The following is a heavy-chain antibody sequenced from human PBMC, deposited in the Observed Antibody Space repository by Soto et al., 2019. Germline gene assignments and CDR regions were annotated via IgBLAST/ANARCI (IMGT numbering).Heavy chain of an antibody. J-gene: IGHJ6*03. CDR2: IYYSGST. Sequence: QLQLQESGPGLVKPSETLSLTCTVSGGSISSSSYYWGWIRQPPGKGLEWIGSIYYSGSTYYNPSLKSRVTISVDTSKNQFSLKLSSVTAADTAVYYCARHSPVWPYYYYYMDVWGKGTTVTVSS. D-gene: IGHD2-21*01. CDR1: GGSISSSSYY. CDR3: ARHSPVWPYYYYYMDV. V-gene: IGHV4-39*01.